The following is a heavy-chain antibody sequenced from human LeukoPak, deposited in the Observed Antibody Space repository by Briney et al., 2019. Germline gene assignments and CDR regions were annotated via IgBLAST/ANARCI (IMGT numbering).Heavy chain of an antibody. CDR1: GFTFSSYV. CDR2: ISSSSSYI. Sequence: GGSLRLSCAASGFTFSSYVMHWVRQAPGKGLEWVSSISSSSSYIYYADSVKGRFTISRDNAKNSLYLQMNSLRAEDTAVYYCARDSGSSWPYGYMDVWGKGTTVTVSS. J-gene: IGHJ6*03. V-gene: IGHV3-21*01. CDR3: ARDSGSSWPYGYMDV. D-gene: IGHD6-13*01.